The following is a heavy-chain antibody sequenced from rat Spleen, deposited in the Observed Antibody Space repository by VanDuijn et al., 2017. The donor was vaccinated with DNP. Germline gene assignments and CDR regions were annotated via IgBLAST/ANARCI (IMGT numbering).Heavy chain of an antibody. Sequence: EVQLVESGGGLLQPGRSLKFSCAASGFTFNDYAMAWIRQAPKKGLEWVATIIYDGSSAYYRDSVKGRFTISRDNAKSTLYLQMDSLRSEDTATYYCARGFTRSYEEGFAYWGQGTLVTVSS. D-gene: IGHD1-4*01. CDR1: GFTFNDYA. J-gene: IGHJ3*01. CDR2: IIYDGSSA. V-gene: IGHV5-17*01. CDR3: ARGFTRSYEEGFAY.